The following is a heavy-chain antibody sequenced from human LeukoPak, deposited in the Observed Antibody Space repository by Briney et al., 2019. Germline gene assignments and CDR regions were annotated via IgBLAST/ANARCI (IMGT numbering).Heavy chain of an antibody. Sequence: GGSLRLSCAASEFTFSSYSMNWVRQAPGKGLEWVSYITNSGNSKSYADSVKGRFTISRDNTKNSLYLQMNGLRAEDTAVYYCARDRLSSGWLTHDYWGQGTLVTVSS. J-gene: IGHJ4*02. CDR3: ARDRLSSGWLTHDY. V-gene: IGHV3-48*01. D-gene: IGHD6-19*01. CDR1: EFTFSSYS. CDR2: ITNSGNSK.